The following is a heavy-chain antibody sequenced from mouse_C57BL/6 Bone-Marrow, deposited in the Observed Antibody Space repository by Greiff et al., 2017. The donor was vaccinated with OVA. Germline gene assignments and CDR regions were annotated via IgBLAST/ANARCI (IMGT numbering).Heavy chain of an antibody. CDR3: ARTYGSSFLDY. V-gene: IGHV1-82*01. CDR1: GYAFSSSW. Sequence: QVQLQQSGPELVKPGASVKISCKASGYAFSSSWMNWVKQRPGKGLEWIGRIYPGDGDTNYNGKFKGKATLTADKSSSTAYMQLSSLTSEDSAVYFCARTYGSSFLDYWGQGTSVTVSS. CDR2: IYPGDGDT. J-gene: IGHJ4*01. D-gene: IGHD1-1*01.